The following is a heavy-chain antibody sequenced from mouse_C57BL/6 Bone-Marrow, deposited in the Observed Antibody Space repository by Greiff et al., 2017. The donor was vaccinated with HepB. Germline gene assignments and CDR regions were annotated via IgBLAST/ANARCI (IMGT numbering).Heavy chain of an antibody. CDR2: IRSKSNNYAT. Sequence: EVKLVESGGGLVQPKGSLKLSCAASGFSFNTYAMNWVRQAPGKGLEWVARIRSKSNNYATYYADSVKDRFTISRDDSESMLYLQMNNLKTEDTAMYYCVRPHYYGSPFAYWGQGTLVTVSA. D-gene: IGHD1-1*01. J-gene: IGHJ3*01. CDR1: GFSFNTYA. V-gene: IGHV10-1*01. CDR3: VRPHYYGSPFAY.